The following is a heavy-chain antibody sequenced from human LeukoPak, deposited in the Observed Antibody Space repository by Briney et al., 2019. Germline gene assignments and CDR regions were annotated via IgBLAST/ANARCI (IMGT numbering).Heavy chain of an antibody. CDR1: GDSVSSNSAA. CDR3: ARVGTYYDDSTSYYHDAFDI. CDR2: TFYRSKWYN. D-gene: IGHD3-22*01. Sequence: QSQTLSLTCAISGDSVSSNSAAWNLIRQSPSRGLEWLGRTFYRSKWYNDYAVSVKSRITLKPDTSKNQFSLQLNSVTPDDTGVYYCARVGTYYDDSTSYYHDAFDIWGQGTMVTVSS. V-gene: IGHV6-1*01. J-gene: IGHJ3*02.